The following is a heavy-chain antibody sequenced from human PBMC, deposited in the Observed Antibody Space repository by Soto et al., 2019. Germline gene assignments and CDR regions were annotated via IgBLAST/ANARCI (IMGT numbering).Heavy chain of an antibody. CDR3: ARDGEYSDYENWYFDL. CDR2: IDTSSSFI. D-gene: IGHD5-12*01. Sequence: EVQLVESGGGLVKPGGSLRLSCAASGFTFNTYSMNWVRQAPGKGLEWVSSIDTSSSFIYYGDSLKGRFTISRDNAKNSLYLQMNNLKAEDTAVYSCARDGEYSDYENWYFDLWGRGTLVTVSS. J-gene: IGHJ2*01. V-gene: IGHV3-21*01. CDR1: GFTFNTYS.